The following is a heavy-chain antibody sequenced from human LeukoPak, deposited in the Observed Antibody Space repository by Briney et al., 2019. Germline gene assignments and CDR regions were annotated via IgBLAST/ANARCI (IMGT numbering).Heavy chain of an antibody. CDR1: GYTFTSYG. CDR3: ARGYHRYYSGSGRWYNWFDP. D-gene: IGHD3-10*01. CDR2: ISAYNGNT. J-gene: IGHJ5*02. Sequence: ASVKVSCKASGYTFTSYGISWVRQAPGQGLECMGWISAYNGNTNYAQKLQGRVTMTTDTSTSTAYMELRSLRSEDTAVYHCARGYHRYYSGSGRWYNWFDPWGQGTLVTVSS. V-gene: IGHV1-18*01.